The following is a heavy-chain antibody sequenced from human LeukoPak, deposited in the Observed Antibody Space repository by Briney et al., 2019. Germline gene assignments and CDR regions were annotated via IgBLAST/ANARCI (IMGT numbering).Heavy chain of an antibody. CDR2: IKQDGSDK. V-gene: IGHV3-7*01. CDR1: RFTFSNYW. J-gene: IGHJ6*03. CDR3: ARLTVYSSSWLAYYMDV. Sequence: GGSLRLSCAASRFTFSNYWMSWVRQAPGKGREWVANIKQDGSDKYYGDSVKGRVTISRDKAKNSLYLQMNSLRAEEAAVYYCARLTVYSSSWLAYYMDVWGKGTTVTVSS. D-gene: IGHD6-13*01.